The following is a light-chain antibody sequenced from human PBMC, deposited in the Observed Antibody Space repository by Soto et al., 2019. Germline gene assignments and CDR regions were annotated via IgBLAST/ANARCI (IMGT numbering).Light chain of an antibody. CDR2: EVT. Sequence: QSALTQPASVSGSPGQSIAISCTGSSSDVGIYNYVSWYQQHPGKVPKLIIYEVTNRPSGVSNRFSGSKSGNTASLTISGLQAEDDADYYCSSYTTCSTRVFGTGTKLTVL. CDR3: SSYTTCSTRV. CDR1: SSDVGIYNY. J-gene: IGLJ1*01. V-gene: IGLV2-14*01.